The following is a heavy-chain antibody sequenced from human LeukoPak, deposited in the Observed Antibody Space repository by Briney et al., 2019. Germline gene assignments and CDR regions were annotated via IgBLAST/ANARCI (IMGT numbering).Heavy chain of an antibody. CDR1: GVTIRHYA. J-gene: IGHJ4*02. Sequence: PGRSLSLTCAASGVTIRHYASYSAGQAPGKGLEWVTVISYDGGNKYYADSVKGRFTISRDDSKNTLYLQMNMLRPEDTAVYYCARGAPPDYWGQGTLVTVSS. CDR2: ISYDGGNK. CDR3: ARGAPPDY. V-gene: IGHV3-30*04.